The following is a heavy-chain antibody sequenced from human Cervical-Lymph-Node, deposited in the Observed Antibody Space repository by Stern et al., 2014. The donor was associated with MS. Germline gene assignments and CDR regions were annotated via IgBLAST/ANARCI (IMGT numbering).Heavy chain of an antibody. J-gene: IGHJ4*02. CDR2: IYWDDDK. Sequence: QVTLKESGPTLVKPTQTLTLTCTFSGFSLSTYGVRVVWLPQPPGKALEWLVLIYWDDDKRSSSSLERMLTITKDTSKNQVVLTMTNMDPVDTATYYCAHGLEIRLWAAYWGQGTLVTVSS. D-gene: IGHD5-18*01. V-gene: IGHV2-5*02. CDR1: GFSLSTYGVR. CDR3: AHGLEIRLWAAY.